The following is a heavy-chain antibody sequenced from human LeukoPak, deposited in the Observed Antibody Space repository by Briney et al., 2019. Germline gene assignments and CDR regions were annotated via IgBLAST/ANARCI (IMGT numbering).Heavy chain of an antibody. CDR2: ISSGSTNI. D-gene: IGHD2-2*03. CDR3: ARVGGYCNSVYNCYGDY. Sequence: PGGSLSLSCAASGFTFNIYSMHWVRQAPGKGLEWVSCISSGSTNIHYADSVRSRFTSSRDNAKNSLYLQMNSLGAEDTAVYYCARVGGYCNSVYNCYGDYWGQGTLVTVSS. CDR1: GFTFNIYS. J-gene: IGHJ4*02. V-gene: IGHV3-21*01.